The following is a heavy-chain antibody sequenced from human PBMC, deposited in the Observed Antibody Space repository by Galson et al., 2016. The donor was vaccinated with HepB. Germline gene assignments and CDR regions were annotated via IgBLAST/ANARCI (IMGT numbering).Heavy chain of an antibody. Sequence: SLRLSCAASGFSFNTHWMSWVRQTPGKGLEWVANIKQDGSEKYYVDSTRGRFTISRDNAKNSLYLQMNSLRADDTAVYYCVSQVYGGFGTWGQGTLVTVSS. V-gene: IGHV3-7*01. D-gene: IGHD4-23*01. CDR3: VSQVYGGFGT. J-gene: IGHJ5*02. CDR1: GFSFNTHW. CDR2: IKQDGSEK.